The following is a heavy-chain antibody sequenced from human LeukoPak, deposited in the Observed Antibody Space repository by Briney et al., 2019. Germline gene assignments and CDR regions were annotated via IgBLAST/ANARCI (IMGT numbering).Heavy chain of an antibody. J-gene: IGHJ4*02. V-gene: IGHV4-4*07. Sequence: SETLSLTCTVSGGSISNYYWSWIRQPAGKGLEWIGHIYTSGTTNYNPSLKSRVTMSVDTSKNQFSLKLSSVTAADTAVYYCASYSDYYGSGSYYSVFDYWGQGTLVTVSS. CDR2: IYTSGTT. CDR3: ASYSDYYGSGSYYSVFDY. D-gene: IGHD3-10*01. CDR1: GGSISNYY.